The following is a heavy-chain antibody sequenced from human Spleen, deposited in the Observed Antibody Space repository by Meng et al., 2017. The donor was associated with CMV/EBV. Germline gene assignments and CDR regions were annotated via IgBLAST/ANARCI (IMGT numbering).Heavy chain of an antibody. CDR3: VKDYYYGFHGMDV. J-gene: IGHJ6*02. D-gene: IGHD3-10*01. V-gene: IGHV3-43*01. CDR2: ISWDGGTT. Sequence: GGSLRLSCAASGFTSDDYTMHWVRQAPGEGLEWVSLISWDGGTTYYADSVRGRFTISRGNSKDSLYLQMNGLRTEDTALYYCVKDYYYGFHGMDVWGQGTTVTVSS. CDR1: GFTSDDYT.